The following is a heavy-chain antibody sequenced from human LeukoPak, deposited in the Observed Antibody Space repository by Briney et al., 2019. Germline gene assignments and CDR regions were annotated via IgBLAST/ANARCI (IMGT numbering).Heavy chain of an antibody. J-gene: IGHJ3*02. V-gene: IGHV4-59*01. CDR3: ARWNYYESSRAFDI. CDR1: GGSINSYY. CDR2: IYYSGNT. Sequence: SETLSLTCTVSGGSINSYYWSWIRQPPGKGLECIGYIYYSGNTNYNPSLKSRVTISVDTSKNHFSLKLNSVTAADTAMYYCARWNYYESSRAFDIWGQGTMVTVSS. D-gene: IGHD3-22*01.